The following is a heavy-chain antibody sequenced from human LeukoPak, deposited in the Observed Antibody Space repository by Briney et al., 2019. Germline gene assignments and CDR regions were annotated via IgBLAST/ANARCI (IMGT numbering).Heavy chain of an antibody. CDR2: IACDGSNQ. Sequence: GGSLRLSCAASGFTFSSFGMHWVRQAPGQGLEWVAVIACDGSNQYYADSVKGRFTIYRDNFKNTVYLQMNSLRAEETAVYYCAKSHPPTVTTEEGEYLQHWGQGTLVTVSS. J-gene: IGHJ1*01. D-gene: IGHD4-17*01. CDR3: AKSHPPTVTTEEGEYLQH. V-gene: IGHV3-30*18. CDR1: GFTFSSFG.